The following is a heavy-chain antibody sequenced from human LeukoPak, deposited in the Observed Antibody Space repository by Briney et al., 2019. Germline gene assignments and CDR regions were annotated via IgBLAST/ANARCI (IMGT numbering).Heavy chain of an antibody. Sequence: SVKVSCKASGGTFSSYAISWVRQAPGQGLEWMGGIIPIFGTVNYAQKFQGRVTITADESTSTAYMELSSLRSEGTAVYYCASPRADCSSTSCSDLRFDPWGQGTLVTVPS. CDR2: IIPIFGTV. D-gene: IGHD2-2*01. J-gene: IGHJ5*02. CDR3: ASPRADCSSTSCSDLRFDP. V-gene: IGHV1-69*13. CDR1: GGTFSSYA.